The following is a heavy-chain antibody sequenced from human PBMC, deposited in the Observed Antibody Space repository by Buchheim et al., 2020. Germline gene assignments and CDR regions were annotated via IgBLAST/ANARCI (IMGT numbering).Heavy chain of an antibody. CDR2: ISYDGSNK. CDR3: AIDWCSCHSSSWYYYYNYSMDV. V-gene: IGHV3-30*04. CDR1: GFTFSSYA. D-gene: IGHD6-13*01. J-gene: IGHJ6*02. Sequence: QVQLVESGGGVVQPGRSLRLSCAASGFTFSSYAMHCVRHAPGKGLEWVAVISYDGSNKHYAHSVKGRFTISRDNPKHTLYPHMSSLRAEDTGVYYCAIDWCSCHSSSWYYYYNYSMDVWGQ.